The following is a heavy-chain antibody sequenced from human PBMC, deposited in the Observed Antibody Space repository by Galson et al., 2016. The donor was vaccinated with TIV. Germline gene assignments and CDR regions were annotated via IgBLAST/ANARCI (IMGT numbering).Heavy chain of an antibody. CDR1: RSTFSSSW. CDR2: INGDGTEI. CDR3: AQWLGTSNS. J-gene: IGHJ4*02. Sequence: SLRLSCADSRSTFSSSWMNWVRQAPGKGLEWVANINGDGTEIKYVDSVKGRFTISGDNAKNSLYLQMSNLRVEDTAIYYCAQWLGTSNSWGQGTLVTVSS. V-gene: IGHV3-7*01. D-gene: IGHD6-19*01.